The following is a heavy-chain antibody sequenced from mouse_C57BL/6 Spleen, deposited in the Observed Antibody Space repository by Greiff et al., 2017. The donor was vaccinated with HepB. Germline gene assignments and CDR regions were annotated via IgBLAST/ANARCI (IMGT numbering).Heavy chain of an antibody. V-gene: IGHV1-76*01. CDR2: IYPGSGNT. D-gene: IGHD2-3*01. CDR3: ARDGGWFAY. J-gene: IGHJ3*01. CDR1: GYTFTDYY. Sequence: VQLQQSGAELVRPGASVKLSCKASGYTFTDYYINWVKQRPGQGLEWIARIYPGSGNTYYNEKFKGKATLTAEKSSSTAYMQLSSLTSEDSAVYFCARDGGWFAYWGQGTLVTVSA.